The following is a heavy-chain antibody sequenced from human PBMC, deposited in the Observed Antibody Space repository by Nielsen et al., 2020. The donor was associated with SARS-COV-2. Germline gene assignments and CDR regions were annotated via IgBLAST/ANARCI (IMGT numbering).Heavy chain of an antibody. J-gene: IGHJ6*02. CDR2: IWYDGSNK. CDR1: GFTFSSYG. CDR3: AREGESYYGMDV. V-gene: IGHV3-33*01. Sequence: GESLKISCAASGFTFSSYGRHWVRQAPGKGLGWVAVIWYDGSNKYYADSVKGRFTISRDNSKNTLYLQMNSLRAEDTAVYYCAREGESYYGMDVWGQGTTVTVSS. D-gene: IGHD1-26*01.